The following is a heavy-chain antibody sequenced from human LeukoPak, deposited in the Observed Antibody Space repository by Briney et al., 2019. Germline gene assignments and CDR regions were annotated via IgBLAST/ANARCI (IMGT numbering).Heavy chain of an antibody. J-gene: IGHJ3*02. CDR1: GFTFGSYS. CDR3: GGRLGGSEAFDI. CDR2: ISSSGSYI. D-gene: IGHD3-3*01. Sequence: GGSLRLSCVASGFTFGSYSMNWVRQAPGKGLEWVSSISSSGSYIYYADSVKGRFTNSRDNAKNSLYLQMNSLRAEDTAVYYGGGRLGGSEAFDIWGEGTMVTVSS. V-gene: IGHV3-21*01.